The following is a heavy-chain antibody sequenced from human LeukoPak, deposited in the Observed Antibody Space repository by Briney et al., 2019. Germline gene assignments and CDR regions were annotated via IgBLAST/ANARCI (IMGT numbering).Heavy chain of an antibody. CDR3: ARSSEAARVVVVAAPHELDY. V-gene: IGHV1-69*13. D-gene: IGHD2-15*01. CDR2: IIPIFGTA. J-gene: IGHJ4*02. CDR1: GGTFSSYA. Sequence: SVTVSCKASGGTFSSYAISWVRQAPGQGLEWMGGIIPIFGTANYAQKFQGRVTITADESTSTAYMELSSLRSEDTAVYYCARSSEAARVVVVAAPHELDYWGQGTLVTVSS.